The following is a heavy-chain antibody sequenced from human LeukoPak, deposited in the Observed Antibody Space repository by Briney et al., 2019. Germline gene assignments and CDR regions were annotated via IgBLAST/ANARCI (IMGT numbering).Heavy chain of an antibody. CDR1: GFTFSDYW. CDR3: YVHHYYYYMDV. V-gene: IGHV3-74*01. Sequence: GGSLRLSCAASGFTFSDYWMHWVRQAPGKGLVWVSRIDGDGTTTNYADSVKGRFTISRDNAKNTLYLQINSLSAEDTAVYYCYVHHYYYYMDVWGKGTTVTVSS. J-gene: IGHJ6*03. D-gene: IGHD3-16*01. CDR2: IDGDGTTT.